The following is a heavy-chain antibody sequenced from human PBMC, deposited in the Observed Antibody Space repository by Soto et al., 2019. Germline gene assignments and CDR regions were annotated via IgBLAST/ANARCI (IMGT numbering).Heavy chain of an antibody. V-gene: IGHV4-39*07. J-gene: IGHJ4*02. Sequence: SETLSLTCTVSGGSISSSSYYWGWIRQPPGKGLVWIGSIYYSGTAYSIPSLMSRLTISMDRSQTQFSLKLTSVTAADSAVYYCARIHWSQSSLDYWGRGILVTVSS. CDR2: IYYSGTA. CDR3: ARIHWSQSSLDY. D-gene: IGHD6-19*01. CDR1: GGSISSSSYY.